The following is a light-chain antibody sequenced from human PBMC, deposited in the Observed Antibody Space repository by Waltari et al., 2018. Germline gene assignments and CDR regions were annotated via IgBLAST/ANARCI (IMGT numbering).Light chain of an antibody. CDR3: KQYNKWPLT. V-gene: IGKV3-15*01. Sequence: ETVMTQSPGTLSASPGGRVSLSCRASQSVSSELAWYQQKPGQTPRLLIYGASTRVTGIPARFSGSGSGTEFTLTISSLQSEDFGVYYCKQYNKWPLTFGGGTKVEIK. CDR1: QSVSSE. CDR2: GAS. J-gene: IGKJ4*01.